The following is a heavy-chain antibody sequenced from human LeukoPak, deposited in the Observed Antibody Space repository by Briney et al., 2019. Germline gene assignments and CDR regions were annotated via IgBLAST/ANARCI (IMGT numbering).Heavy chain of an antibody. CDR2: IWYDGSNK. Sequence: GRSLRLSCAASGFTFSSYGMHWVRQAPGMGLEWVAVIWYDGSNKYYADSVKGRFTISRDNSKNTLYLQMNSLRAEDTAVYYCARDSGYYYDSSGLDYWGQGTLVTVSS. CDR3: ARDSGYYYDSSGLDY. J-gene: IGHJ4*02. V-gene: IGHV3-33*01. CDR1: GFTFSSYG. D-gene: IGHD3-22*01.